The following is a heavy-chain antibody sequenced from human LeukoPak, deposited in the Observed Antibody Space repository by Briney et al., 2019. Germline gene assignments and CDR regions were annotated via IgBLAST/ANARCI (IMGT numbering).Heavy chain of an antibody. J-gene: IGHJ5*02. V-gene: IGHV4-30-4*01. CDR3: ARPYYYDSRIDP. CDR2: MYYSGSN. Sequence: KASQTLSLTCTVSGGSISSGDYYWSWIRQPPGKGLEWIAYMYYSGSNYYNPSLKSRVTMSADTSRNQLSLKLSSVTAADTAVYYCARPYYYDSRIDPWGQGILVTVSS. D-gene: IGHD3-22*01. CDR1: GGSISSGDYY.